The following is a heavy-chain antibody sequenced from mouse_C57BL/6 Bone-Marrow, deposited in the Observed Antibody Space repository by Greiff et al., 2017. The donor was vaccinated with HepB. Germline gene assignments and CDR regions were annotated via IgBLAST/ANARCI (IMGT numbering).Heavy chain of an antibody. Sequence: EVKLMESGGGLVKPGGSLKLSCAASGFTFSDYGMHWVRQAPEKGLEWVAYISSGSSTIYYADTVKGRFTISRDNAKNTLFLQMTSLRSEDTAMYYCARRRLRVPFDYWGQGTTHTVSS. D-gene: IGHD1-1*01. CDR1: GFTFSDYG. J-gene: IGHJ2*01. V-gene: IGHV5-17*01. CDR3: ARRRLRVPFDY. CDR2: ISSGSSTI.